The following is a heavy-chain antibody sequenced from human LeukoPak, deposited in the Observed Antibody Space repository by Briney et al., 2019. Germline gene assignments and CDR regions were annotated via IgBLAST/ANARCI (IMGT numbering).Heavy chain of an antibody. CDR3: ARGRDDYDSSGYYLDH. CDR1: GGSISSSSYY. D-gene: IGHD3-22*01. Sequence: SETLSLTCTVSGGSISSSSYYWGWVRQPPGKGLEWIGSIYYSGSTYYNPSLKSRVTISVDTSKNQFSLKLSSVTAADTAVYYCARGRDDYDSSGYYLDHWGQGTLVTVSS. CDR2: IYYSGST. J-gene: IGHJ4*02. V-gene: IGHV4-39*07.